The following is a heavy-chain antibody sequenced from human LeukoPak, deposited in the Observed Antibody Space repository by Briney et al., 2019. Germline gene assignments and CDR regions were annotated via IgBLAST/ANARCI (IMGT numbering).Heavy chain of an antibody. CDR1: GFTFTKYW. J-gene: IGHJ4*02. V-gene: IGHV5-51*01. D-gene: IGHD6-19*01. CDR2: MYLGDSET. Sequence: GESLKISCKGSGFTFTKYWIGWVRQMPGKGLEWMGIMYLGDSETRYSPSFQGQVTISADKSISTVFLQWSSLKAADTAMYYCVRHEGSISGWPFDYWGQGTLVTVSS. CDR3: VRHEGSISGWPFDY.